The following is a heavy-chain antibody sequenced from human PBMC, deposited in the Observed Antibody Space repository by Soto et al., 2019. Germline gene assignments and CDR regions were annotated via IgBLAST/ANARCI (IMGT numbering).Heavy chain of an antibody. CDR3: ARAYSSGWSKH. V-gene: IGHV1-8*01. CDR1: GYTFTSYD. J-gene: IGHJ1*01. CDR2: MNPNSGNT. Sequence: QVQLVQSGAEVKKPGASVKVSCKASGYTFTSYDINWVRQATGQGLEWMGWMNPNSGNTGYAQKFQGRVTMTRNTSIITASMELSILSSEVTAMYYCARAYSSGWSKHWGQGTLVTVSS. D-gene: IGHD6-19*01.